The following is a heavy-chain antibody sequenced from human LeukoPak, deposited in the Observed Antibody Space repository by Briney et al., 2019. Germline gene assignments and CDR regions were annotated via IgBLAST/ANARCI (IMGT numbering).Heavy chain of an antibody. V-gene: IGHV4-39*07. CDR1: GGSIRSSYYY. CDR3: ARRSGIQLLNWFDP. Sequence: SETLSLTCTVSGGSIRSSYYYWGWIRQPPGKGLECIGSIYDSGSTYYNPSLKSRVTISVDTSKNQFSLKLSSVTAADTAVYYCARRSGIQLLNWFDPWGQGTLVTVSS. D-gene: IGHD5-18*01. J-gene: IGHJ5*02. CDR2: IYDSGST.